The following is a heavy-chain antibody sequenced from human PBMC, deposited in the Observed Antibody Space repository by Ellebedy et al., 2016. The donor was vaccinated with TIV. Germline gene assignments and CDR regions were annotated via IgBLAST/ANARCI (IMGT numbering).Heavy chain of an antibody. V-gene: IGHV3-21*04. Sequence: PGGSLRLSCAASGFTFSIYSMNWVRQAPGKGLEWVSFISSSSNSLYYADSVKGRLTISRDNAKNSLYLQMNSLRAEDTAVYFCARSRGVSYWGQGTLVTVSS. CDR1: GFTFSIYS. D-gene: IGHD2-8*01. CDR3: ARSRGVSY. J-gene: IGHJ4*02. CDR2: ISSSSNSL.